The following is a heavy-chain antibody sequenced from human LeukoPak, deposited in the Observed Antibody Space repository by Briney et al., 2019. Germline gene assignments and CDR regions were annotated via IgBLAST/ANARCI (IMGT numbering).Heavy chain of an antibody. CDR1: GFTFSSYG. V-gene: IGHV3-33*01. Sequence: GGSLRLSCAASGFTFSSYGMHWVRQTPGKGLEWVAVIWYDGNNKYYADSVKGRLTISRDNSKSTLYLQMNSLRAEDTAVYYCLREKYYFDYWGQGTLVTVSS. CDR3: LREKYYFDY. CDR2: IWYDGNNK. D-gene: IGHD1-26*01. J-gene: IGHJ4*02.